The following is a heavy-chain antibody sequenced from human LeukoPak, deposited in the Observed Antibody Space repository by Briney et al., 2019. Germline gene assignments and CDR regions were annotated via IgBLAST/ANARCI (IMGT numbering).Heavy chain of an antibody. CDR2: MIPIFGTA. V-gene: IGHV1-69*01. CDR1: GGTFSSYA. D-gene: IGHD2-8*01. CDR3: ARGFGYCTNGVCPPDI. Sequence: GASVKVSCKASGGTFSSYAISWVRQAPGQGLEWMGGMIPIFGTANYTQKFQGRVTITADESTSTAYMELSSLRSEDTAVYYCARGFGYCTNGVCPPDIWGQGTMVTVSS. J-gene: IGHJ3*02.